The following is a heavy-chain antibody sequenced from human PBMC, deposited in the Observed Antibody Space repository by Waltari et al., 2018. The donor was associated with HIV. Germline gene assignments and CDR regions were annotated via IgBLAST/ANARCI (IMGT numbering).Heavy chain of an antibody. CDR1: GYTFTGYY. V-gene: IGHV1-2*02. Sequence: QVQLVQSGAEVKKPGASVKVSCKASGYTFTGYYMHLVRQAPNSGGTNYAQKFRGRVTMTRYTSISTAYMELTRLRSDDTAVYYCAREPSLTTAYDYWGQGTLVTVSS. CDR2: SGGT. CDR3: AREPSLTTAYDY. J-gene: IGHJ4*02. D-gene: IGHD4-17*01.